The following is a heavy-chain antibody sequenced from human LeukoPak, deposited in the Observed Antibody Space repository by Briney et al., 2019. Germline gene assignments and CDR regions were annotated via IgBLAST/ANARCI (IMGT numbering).Heavy chain of an antibody. V-gene: IGHV3-48*03. D-gene: IGHD3-9*01. CDR2: ISSTGSTL. Sequence: GGSLRLSCAASGFTFSNFEMNWVRQAPGKGLEWVSAISSTGSTLYYADSVKGRFTISRDNARNSLHLQMNSLRAEDTAVYYCARTHYDILTGSNWFDPWGQGTLVTVSS. CDR3: ARTHYDILTGSNWFDP. CDR1: GFTFSNFE. J-gene: IGHJ5*02.